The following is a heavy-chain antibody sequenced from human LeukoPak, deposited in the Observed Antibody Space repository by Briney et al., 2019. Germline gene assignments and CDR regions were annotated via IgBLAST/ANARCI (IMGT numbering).Heavy chain of an antibody. D-gene: IGHD3-22*01. V-gene: IGHV3-7*01. CDR1: GFTFSSYW. Sequence: GGSLRLSCAAPGFTFSSYWMSWVRQAPGKGLEWVANIKQDGSEKYYVDSVKGRFTISRDNAKNSLYLQMNSLRAEDTAVYYCARDGSLRYYDSSGPTDYWGQGTLVTVSS. J-gene: IGHJ4*02. CDR2: IKQDGSEK. CDR3: ARDGSLRYYDSSGPTDY.